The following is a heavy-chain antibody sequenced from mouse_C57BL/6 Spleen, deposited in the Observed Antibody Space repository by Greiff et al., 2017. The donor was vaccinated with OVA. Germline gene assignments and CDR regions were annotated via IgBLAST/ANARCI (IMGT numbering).Heavy chain of an antibody. D-gene: IGHD1-1*01. J-gene: IGHJ2*01. CDR2: INPNNGGT. CDR3: ARKLYGSSFDY. V-gene: IGHV1-22*01. Sequence: EVQGVESGPELVKPGASVKMSCKASGYTFTDYNMHWVKQSHGKSLEWIGYINPNNGGTSYNQKFKGKATLTVNKSSSTAYMELRSLTSEDSAVYYCARKLYGSSFDYWGQGTTLTVSS. CDR1: GYTFTDYN.